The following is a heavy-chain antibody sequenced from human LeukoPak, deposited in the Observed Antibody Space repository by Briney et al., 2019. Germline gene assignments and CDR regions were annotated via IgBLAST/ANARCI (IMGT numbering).Heavy chain of an antibody. CDR2: ISSSSSYI. Sequence: GGSLRLSCAASGFTFSSYAMSWVRQAPGKGLEWVSSISSSSSYIYYADSVKGRFTISRDNAKNSLYLQMNSLRAEDTAVYYCARDSDWVDYWGQGTLVTVSS. CDR1: GFTFSSYA. V-gene: IGHV3-21*01. D-gene: IGHD2-21*01. CDR3: ARDSDWVDY. J-gene: IGHJ4*02.